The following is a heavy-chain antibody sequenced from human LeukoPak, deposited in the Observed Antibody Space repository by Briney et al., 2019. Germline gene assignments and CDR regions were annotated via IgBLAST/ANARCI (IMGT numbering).Heavy chain of an antibody. V-gene: IGHV4-34*01. J-gene: IGHJ6*02. CDR2: INHSGST. CDR1: GGSFSGYY. CDR3: ARTPRIQLWSRSSRGNVYGMDV. D-gene: IGHD5-18*01. Sequence: PSETLSLTCAVYGGSFSGYYWSWIRQPPGKGLEWIGEINHSGSTNYNPSLKSRVTISVDTSKNQFSLKLSSVTAADTAVYYCARTPRIQLWSRSSRGNVYGMDVWGQGTTVTVSS.